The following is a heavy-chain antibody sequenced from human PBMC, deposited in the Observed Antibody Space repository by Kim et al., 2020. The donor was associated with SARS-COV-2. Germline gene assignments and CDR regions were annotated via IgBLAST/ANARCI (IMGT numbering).Heavy chain of an antibody. CDR2: IYPGDSDT. CDR3: AGTFSSSWYYFDY. Sequence: GESLKISCKGSGYSFTSYWIGWVRQMPGKGLEWMGIIYPGDSDTRYSPSFQGQVTISADKSISTAYLQWSSLKASDTAMYYCAGTFSSSWYYFDYWGQGTLVTGSS. J-gene: IGHJ4*02. D-gene: IGHD6-13*01. V-gene: IGHV5-51*01. CDR1: GYSFTSYW.